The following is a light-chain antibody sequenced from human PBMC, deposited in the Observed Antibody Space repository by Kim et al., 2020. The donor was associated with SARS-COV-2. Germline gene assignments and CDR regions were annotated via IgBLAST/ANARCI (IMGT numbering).Light chain of an antibody. J-gene: IGLJ2*01. CDR3: SSYAGSNNLV. CDR1: SSAVGGYTY. V-gene: IGLV2-8*01. Sequence: GQSVPCPRTGTSSAVGGYTYVSWYQQHPGKAPKLMISEVSTRPSGVPDRFSGSKSGNTASLTVSGLQAEDEADYYCSSYAGSNNLVFGGGTQLTVL. CDR2: EVS.